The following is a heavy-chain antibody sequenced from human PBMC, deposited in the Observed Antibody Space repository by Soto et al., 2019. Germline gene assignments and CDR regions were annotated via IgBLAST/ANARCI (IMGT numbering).Heavy chain of an antibody. Sequence: GGSLRLSCAASGFTFSSYSMNWVRQAPGKGLEWVSYISSSSSTIYYADSVKGRFTIFRDNAKNSLYMQMNSLRAEDTAVYYCAKDYARDTAMVKEFDYWGQGTLVTVSS. V-gene: IGHV3-48*01. D-gene: IGHD5-18*01. CDR1: GFTFSSYS. J-gene: IGHJ4*02. CDR2: ISSSSSTI. CDR3: AKDYARDTAMVKEFDY.